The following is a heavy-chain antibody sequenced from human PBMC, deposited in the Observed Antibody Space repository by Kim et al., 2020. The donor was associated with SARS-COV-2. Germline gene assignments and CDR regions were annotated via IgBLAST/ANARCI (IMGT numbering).Heavy chain of an antibody. D-gene: IGHD3-22*01. Sequence: KSRVTISVDTSKNQFSLKLSSVTAADTAVYYCAGTSGNYYDSSGYYPADYWGQGTLVTVSS. J-gene: IGHJ4*02. V-gene: IGHV4-59*01. CDR3: AGTSGNYYDSSGYYPADY.